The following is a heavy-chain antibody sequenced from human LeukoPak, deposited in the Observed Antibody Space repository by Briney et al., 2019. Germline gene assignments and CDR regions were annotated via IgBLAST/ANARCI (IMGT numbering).Heavy chain of an antibody. J-gene: IGHJ6*02. CDR2: ISSSSSYI. D-gene: IGHD3-16*01. Sequence: PGGSLRLSCAASGFTFSSYSMTWVRQAPGKGLEWVSSISSSSSYIYYADSVKGRFTISRDNSKNTLYLQMNSLRAEDTAVYYCAKAGFDYYYGMDVWGQGTTVTVSS. CDR3: AKAGFDYYYGMDV. CDR1: GFTFSSYS. V-gene: IGHV3-21*04.